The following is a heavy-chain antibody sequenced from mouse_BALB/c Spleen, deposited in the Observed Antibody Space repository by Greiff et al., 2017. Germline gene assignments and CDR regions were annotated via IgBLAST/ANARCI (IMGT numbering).Heavy chain of an antibody. V-gene: IGHV1-14*01. CDR2: INPYNDGT. D-gene: IGHD1-2*01. CDR1: GYTFTSYV. J-gene: IGHJ4*01. Sequence: LQESGPELVKPGASVKMSCKASGYTFTSYVMHWVKQKPGQGLEWIGYINPYNDGTKYNEKFKGKATLTSNKSSSTAYMELSSLTSEDSAVYYCASPNSLLRRYYYAMDYWGQGTSVTVSS. CDR3: ASPNSLLRRYYYAMDY.